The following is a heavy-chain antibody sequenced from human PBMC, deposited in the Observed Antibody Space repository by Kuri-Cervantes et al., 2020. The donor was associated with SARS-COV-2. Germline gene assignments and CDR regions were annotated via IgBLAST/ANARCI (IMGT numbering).Heavy chain of an antibody. CDR1: GYTFTGYY. J-gene: IGHJ3*02. CDR3: ARDFRGSNYYDSSGPHDAFDI. D-gene: IGHD3-22*01. V-gene: IGHV1-2*02. CDR2: INPNSGGT. Sequence: ASVKVSCKASGYTFTGYYMHWVRQAPGQGLEWMGWINPNSGGTNYAQKFQGRVTMTRDTSISTAYMELSSLRSEDTAVYYCARDFRGSNYYDSSGPHDAFDIWGQGTMVTVSS.